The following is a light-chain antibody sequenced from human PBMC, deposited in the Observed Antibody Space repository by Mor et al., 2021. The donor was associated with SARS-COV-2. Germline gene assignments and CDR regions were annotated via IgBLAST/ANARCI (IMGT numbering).Light chain of an antibody. Sequence: GEAPRLLIYAASSRATGIPDRFSGGGSGTDFTLTISRLYPEDFAVYYCQQYGNSPRTFGQGTNVEL. V-gene: IGKV3-20*01. CDR3: QQYGNSPRT. J-gene: IGKJ1*01. CDR2: AAS.